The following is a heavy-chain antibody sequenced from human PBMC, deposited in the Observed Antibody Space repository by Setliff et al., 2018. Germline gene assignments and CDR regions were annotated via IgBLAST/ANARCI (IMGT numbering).Heavy chain of an antibody. CDR1: DGSFSDYY. V-gene: IGHV4-34*01. D-gene: IGHD3-10*01. Sequence: PSETLSLTCAVYDGSFSDYYWSWIRQPPGKGLEWIGEINHYGSTKYNPSLQSRVTISVDMSKNQFSMKLTSVTAADTAVYYCARVDFTMIQGVLGLWGQGTLVTVSS. CDR3: ARVDFTMIQGVLGL. J-gene: IGHJ1*01. CDR2: INHYGST.